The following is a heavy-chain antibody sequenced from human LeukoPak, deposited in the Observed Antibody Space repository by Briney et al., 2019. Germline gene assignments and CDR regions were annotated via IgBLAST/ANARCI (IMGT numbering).Heavy chain of an antibody. CDR3: VQDWAWGAFAY. CDR2: ISGDAGRT. V-gene: IGHV3-23*01. Sequence: GGSRRLSCAASGFIFNNYWMTWARQAPGKGLEWVSGISGDAGRTYYADSVRGRFTIYRDNSKNTLYLQMNSLGAEDTAVYYCVQDWAWGAFAYWGQGTLVTVSS. J-gene: IGHJ4*02. D-gene: IGHD7-27*01. CDR1: GFIFNNYW.